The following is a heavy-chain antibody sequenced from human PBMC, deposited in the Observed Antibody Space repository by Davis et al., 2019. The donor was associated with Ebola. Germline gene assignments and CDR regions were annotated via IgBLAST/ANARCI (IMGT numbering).Heavy chain of an antibody. CDR1: GFTFNLFW. V-gene: IGHV3-7*01. Sequence: GESLKISCAASGFTFNLFWMTWVRQAPGKGLAWVANINTDGSEKYYLDSVKGRFTISRDNSKNSLYMQMNSLRAEDTAVYYCARESGTSGRCGWFDPWGQGTPVTVSS. CDR2: INTDGSEK. D-gene: IGHD6-19*01. J-gene: IGHJ5*02. CDR3: ARESGTSGRCGWFDP.